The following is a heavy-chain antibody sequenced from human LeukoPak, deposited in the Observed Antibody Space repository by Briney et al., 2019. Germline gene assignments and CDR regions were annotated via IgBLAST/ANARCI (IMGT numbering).Heavy chain of an antibody. Sequence: GGSLRLSCAASGFSISSYALHWVRQAPGKGLQYVSGISNGGSIDYANSVKGRFTISRDNSKNTLYLQMGSLRPEDMAVYYCARDFSYGSGFDHWGRGILVTVSS. J-gene: IGHJ4*02. V-gene: IGHV3-64*01. CDR1: GFSISSYA. CDR2: ISNGGSI. D-gene: IGHD5-18*01. CDR3: ARDFSYGSGFDH.